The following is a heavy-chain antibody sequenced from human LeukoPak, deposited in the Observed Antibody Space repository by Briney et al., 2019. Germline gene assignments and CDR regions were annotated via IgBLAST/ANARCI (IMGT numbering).Heavy chain of an antibody. Sequence: PGRSLRLSRAASGFTFSSYGMHWVRQAPGKGLEWVADIWVDGKNEHFADSVKGRFTISRDNSKNTMYLQINNLRAEDTAVYYCARDRSGYPDYWGQGTLVTVSS. CDR1: GFTFSSYG. CDR2: IWVDGKNE. CDR3: ARDRSGYPDY. D-gene: IGHD5-12*01. J-gene: IGHJ4*02. V-gene: IGHV3-33*01.